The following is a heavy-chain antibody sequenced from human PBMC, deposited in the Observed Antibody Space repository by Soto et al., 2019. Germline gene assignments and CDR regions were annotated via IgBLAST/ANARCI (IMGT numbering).Heavy chain of an antibody. CDR3: ARDQYSSGWLDY. CDR2: IYYSGST. CDR1: GGSISRYY. Sequence: SETLSLTCTVSGGSISRYYWSWIRQPPGKGLEWIGYIYYSGSTSYNPSLKSRVTISVDTSKNQFSLKLSSVTAADTAVYYCARDQYSSGWLDYLGQGTLVNV. J-gene: IGHJ4*02. V-gene: IGHV4-59*01. D-gene: IGHD6-19*01.